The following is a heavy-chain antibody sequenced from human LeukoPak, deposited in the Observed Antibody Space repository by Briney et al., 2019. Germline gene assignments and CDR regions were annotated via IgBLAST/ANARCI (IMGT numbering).Heavy chain of an antibody. CDR3: ARSEWELRNNYFDY. J-gene: IGHJ4*02. D-gene: IGHD1-26*01. V-gene: IGHV4-39*07. CDR1: GGSISNPNYY. Sequence: PSHTLSPTCTVSGGSISNPNYYWAWLRQPPGRGLEWIGSIYYTGTTFDNPSLKSRVTLSVDTSKNQFSLKLSSVTAADTAVYYCARSEWELRNNYFDYWGQGTLVTVSS. CDR2: IYYTGTT.